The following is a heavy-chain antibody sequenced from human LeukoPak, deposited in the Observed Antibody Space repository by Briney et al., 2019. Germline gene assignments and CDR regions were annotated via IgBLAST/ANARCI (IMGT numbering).Heavy chain of an antibody. CDR1: GFTFSGSA. V-gene: IGHV3-73*01. CDR3: TREDCSSGSCYVY. Sequence: GFLRLSCAASGFTFSGSAMHWVRQASGKGLEWVGRIRSKANSYATAYAASVKGRLTISRDDSKNTAYLQMNSLKTEDTAVFYCTREDCSSGSCYVYWGQGTLVTVSS. CDR2: IRSKANSYAT. J-gene: IGHJ4*02. D-gene: IGHD2-15*01.